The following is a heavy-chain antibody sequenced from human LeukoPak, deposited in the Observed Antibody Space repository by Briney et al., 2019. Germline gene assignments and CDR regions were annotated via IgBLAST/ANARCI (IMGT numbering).Heavy chain of an antibody. J-gene: IGHJ4*02. D-gene: IGHD3-10*01. CDR3: ARGPRYSYGSASYYNGLFDS. Sequence: GGSLRLSCAASGLTFNSCSMNWVRQAPGEGLEWVSSISSSSIYKYYADSVKGRFTISRDNAKSTVYVQMNSLRAEETAVYYCARGPRYSYGSASYYNGLFDSWGQGTLVTVSS. CDR1: GLTFNSCS. CDR2: ISSSSIYK. V-gene: IGHV3-21*01.